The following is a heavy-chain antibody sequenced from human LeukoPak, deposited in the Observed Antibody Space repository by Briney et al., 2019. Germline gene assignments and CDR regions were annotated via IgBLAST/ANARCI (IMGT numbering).Heavy chain of an antibody. D-gene: IGHD2/OR15-2a*01. Sequence: SVTVSCKASGGTFSSYAISWVRQAPGQGLEWMGGIIPIFGTANYAQKFQGRVTITADKSTSTAYMELSSLRSEDTAVYYCARDYGANIAFDIWGQGTMVTVSS. J-gene: IGHJ3*02. CDR3: ARDYGANIAFDI. CDR1: GGTFSSYA. V-gene: IGHV1-69*06. CDR2: IIPIFGTA.